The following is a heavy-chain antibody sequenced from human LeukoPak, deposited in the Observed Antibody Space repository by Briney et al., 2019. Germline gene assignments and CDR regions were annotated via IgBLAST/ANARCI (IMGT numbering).Heavy chain of an antibody. J-gene: IGHJ4*02. D-gene: IGHD1-26*01. V-gene: IGHV4-30-4*01. Sequence: SQTLSLTCTVSGGSISSGDYSWSWIRQPPGKGLEWIGYIYYSGSTYYNPSLKSRVTISVDTSKNQFSLKLSSVTAADTAVYYCARQDNRWDYYFDYWGQGTLVTVSS. CDR1: GGSISSGDYS. CDR3: ARQDNRWDYYFDY. CDR2: IYYSGST.